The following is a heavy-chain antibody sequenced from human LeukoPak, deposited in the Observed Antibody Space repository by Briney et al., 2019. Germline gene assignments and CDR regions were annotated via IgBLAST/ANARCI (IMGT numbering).Heavy chain of an antibody. CDR1: GFTFSSYA. D-gene: IGHD3-10*01. CDR2: ISGSGGST. Sequence: GGSLRLSCAASGFTFSSYAMSWVRQAPGKGLEWVSAISGSGGSTYYADSVKGRFTISRDNSKNTLYLQMNSLRAEDTAVYYCAKDMVRGVIISDYYYGMDVWGQGTTVTVPS. V-gene: IGHV3-23*01. J-gene: IGHJ6*02. CDR3: AKDMVRGVIISDYYYGMDV.